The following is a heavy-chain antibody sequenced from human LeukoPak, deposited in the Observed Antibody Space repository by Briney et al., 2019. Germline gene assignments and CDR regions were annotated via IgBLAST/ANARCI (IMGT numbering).Heavy chain of an antibody. V-gene: IGHV1-24*01. J-gene: IGHJ1*01. D-gene: IGHD6-19*01. CDR3: ATDGPYSSGSGEYFQH. Sequence: GASVKVSCKVSGYTLTELSMHWVRQAPGKGLEWMGGFDPEDGETIYAQKFQGRVTMTEDTSTDTAYMELSSLRSEDTAVYYCATDGPYSSGSGEYFQHWGQGTLVTVSS. CDR1: GYTLTELS. CDR2: FDPEDGET.